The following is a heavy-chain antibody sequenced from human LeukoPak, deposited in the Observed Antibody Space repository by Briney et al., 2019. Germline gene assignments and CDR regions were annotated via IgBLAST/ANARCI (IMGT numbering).Heavy chain of an antibody. CDR1: GGSISSYY. J-gene: IGHJ4*02. CDR2: IYYSGST. V-gene: IGHV4-59*01. CDR3: ARVGGYNGYYFDY. D-gene: IGHD5-24*01. Sequence: SETLSLTCTVSGGSISSYYWSWIRQPPGKGLEWIGYIYYSGSTNYNPSLKSRVTISVDTSKNQFSPKLSSVTAADTAVYYCARVGGYNGYYFDYWGQGTLVTVSS.